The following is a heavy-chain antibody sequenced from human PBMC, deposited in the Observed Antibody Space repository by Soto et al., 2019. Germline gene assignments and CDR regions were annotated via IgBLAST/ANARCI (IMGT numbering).Heavy chain of an antibody. CDR3: ARPYYYGSGSYFPSYYYYGMDV. CDR1: GGTFSSYT. D-gene: IGHD3-10*01. V-gene: IGHV1-69*02. J-gene: IGHJ6*02. CDR2: IIPILGIA. Sequence: QVQLVQSGAEVKKPGSSVKVSCKASGGTFSSYTISWVRQAPGQGLEWMGRIIPILGIANYAQKFQGRVTITADKSTSTAYMELSSLRSEDTAVYYCARPYYYGSGSYFPSYYYYGMDVWGQGTTVTVSS.